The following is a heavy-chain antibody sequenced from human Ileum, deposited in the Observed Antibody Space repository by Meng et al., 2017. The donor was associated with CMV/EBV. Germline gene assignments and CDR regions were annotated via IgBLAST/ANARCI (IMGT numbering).Heavy chain of an antibody. Sequence: GTVRNYAVSWGRQVHGQGLEWMGEIISVFGTTKYAQKFQGRVTISMDELTNTAYMQLRSLRSEDTAMYYCARLRRGGYSYGYYGMDVWGQGTMVTVSS. D-gene: IGHD5-18*01. V-gene: IGHV1-69*05. CDR1: GTVRNYA. CDR2: IISVFGTT. CDR3: ARLRRGGYSYGYYGMDV. J-gene: IGHJ6*02.